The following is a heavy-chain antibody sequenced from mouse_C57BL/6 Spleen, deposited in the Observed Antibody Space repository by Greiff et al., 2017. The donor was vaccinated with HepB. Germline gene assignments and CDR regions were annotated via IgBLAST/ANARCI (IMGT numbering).Heavy chain of an antibody. CDR1: GYTFTSYW. J-gene: IGHJ4*01. CDR3: SRDYYYGSSYEGAMDY. CDR2: IDPNSGGT. D-gene: IGHD1-1*01. Sequence: QVQLQQPGAELVKPGASVKLSCKASGYTFTSYWMHWVKQRPGRGLEWIGRIDPNSGGTKYNEKFKSKATLTVDKPSSTAYMQLSSLTSEDSAVYYWSRDYYYGSSYEGAMDYWGQGTSVTVSS. V-gene: IGHV1-72*01.